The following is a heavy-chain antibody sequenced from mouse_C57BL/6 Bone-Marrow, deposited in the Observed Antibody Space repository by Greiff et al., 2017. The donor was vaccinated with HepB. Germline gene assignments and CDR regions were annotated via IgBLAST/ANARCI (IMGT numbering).Heavy chain of an antibody. D-gene: IGHD4-1*01. CDR3: TTHWEGGY. V-gene: IGHV14-4*01. J-gene: IGHJ2*01. CDR2: IDPENGDT. CDR1: GFNIKDDY. Sequence: VQLQQSGAELVRPGASVKLSCTASGFNIKDDYMHWVKQRPEQGLEWIGWIDPENGDTEYASKFQGKATITADTSANTAYLQLSSLTSEDTAVYYCTTHWEGGYWGQGTTLTVSS.